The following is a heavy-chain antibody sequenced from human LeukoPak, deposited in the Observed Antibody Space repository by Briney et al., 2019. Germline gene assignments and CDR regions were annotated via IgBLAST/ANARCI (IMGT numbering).Heavy chain of an antibody. J-gene: IGHJ5*02. V-gene: IGHV3-23*01. CDR1: GFTFSNYV. Sequence: GGSLRLSCAASGFTFSNYVMSWVRQAPGKGLEWVSGISGSGGRTYDADSVKGRFTISRDNAKNSLYLQMNGLRAEDTAVYYCARYHGSGSYFDPWGQETLVTVSS. D-gene: IGHD3-10*01. CDR3: ARYHGSGSYFDP. CDR2: ISGSGGRT.